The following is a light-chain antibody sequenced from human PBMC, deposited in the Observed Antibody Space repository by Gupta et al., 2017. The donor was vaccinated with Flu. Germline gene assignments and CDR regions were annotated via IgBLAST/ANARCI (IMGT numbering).Light chain of an antibody. CDR2: GAS. CDR1: RSNIGAGFD. V-gene: IGLV1-40*01. J-gene: IGLJ3*02. CDR3: QSYDNSRTAWV. Sequence: VTISCNGTRSNIGAGFDPHWYQHLPGAAPKLLMFGASHRPSGVPDRFSGSKSGTSGSLAITGLQAEDEGDYYCQSYDNSRTAWVFGGGTKLTVL.